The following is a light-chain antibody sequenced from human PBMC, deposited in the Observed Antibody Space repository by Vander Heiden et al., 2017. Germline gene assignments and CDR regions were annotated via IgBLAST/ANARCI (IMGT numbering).Light chain of an antibody. V-gene: IGKV1-39*01. Sequence: DIKMTQSPSSLSASVGDRVTITCRASESVNSYLNWYQQMPGKAPKLLIYAASRLQSGVSSRFSGSGSGTDFSVTISGLQPEDSATYYCQQSYSTPFTFGPGT. CDR3: QQSYSTPFT. CDR1: ESVNSY. CDR2: AAS. J-gene: IGKJ3*01.